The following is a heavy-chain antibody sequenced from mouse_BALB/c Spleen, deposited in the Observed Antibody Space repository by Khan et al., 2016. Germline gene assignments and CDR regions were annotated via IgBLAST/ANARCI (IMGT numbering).Heavy chain of an antibody. V-gene: IGHV3-8*02. CDR1: GDSITSGY. J-gene: IGHJ1*01. CDR2: ISYSGNT. D-gene: IGHD1-1*01. Sequence: EVQLQESGPSLVKPSQTLSLTCSVTGDSITSGYWNWIRKFPGNKLEYMGYISYSGNTYYNPSLKSRISITRDTSKNQYYLQLNSVTTEDTATYXCTRYGYYGSSGCYYWYFDVWGAGTTVTVSS. CDR3: TRYGYYGSSGCYYWYFDV.